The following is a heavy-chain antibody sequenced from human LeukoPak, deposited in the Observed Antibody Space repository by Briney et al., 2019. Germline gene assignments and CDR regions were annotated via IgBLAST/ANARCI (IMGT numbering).Heavy chain of an antibody. Sequence: SQTLSLTCTVSGGSISSSGYYWTWIRQHPGKGLEWIGHIFYCENTYYNPSLKSRSTTSVETSKTQFTLHRSSVTAADTAVYYCARAWVSFPVIFIDYWGQGILVTVSS. CDR2: IFYCENT. V-gene: IGHV4-31*03. J-gene: IGHJ4*02. CDR1: GGSISSSGYY. CDR3: ARAWVSFPVIFIDY. D-gene: IGHD1-26*01.